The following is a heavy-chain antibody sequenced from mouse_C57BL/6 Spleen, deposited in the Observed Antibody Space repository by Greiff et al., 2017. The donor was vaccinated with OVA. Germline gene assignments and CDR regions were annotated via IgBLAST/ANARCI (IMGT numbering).Heavy chain of an antibody. Sequence: VQLQQSGPELVKPGASVKIPCKASGYTFTDYNMDWVKQSHGKSLEWIGDINPNNGGTIYNQKFKGKATLTVDKSSSTAYMELRSLTSEDTAVYYCARKDATVVADYAMDYWGQGTSVTVSS. D-gene: IGHD1-1*01. J-gene: IGHJ4*01. CDR1: GYTFTDYN. CDR2: INPNNGGT. CDR3: ARKDATVVADYAMDY. V-gene: IGHV1-18*01.